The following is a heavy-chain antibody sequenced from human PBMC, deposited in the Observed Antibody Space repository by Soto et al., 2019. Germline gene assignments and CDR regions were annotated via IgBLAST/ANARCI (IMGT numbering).Heavy chain of an antibody. D-gene: IGHD3-3*01. CDR3: ARATTTLRSGTTDGYGLHL. CDR2: IWHDGSKN. CDR1: VFIFSNYV. V-gene: IGHV3-33*01. J-gene: IGHJ6*02. Sequence: GGSLRLSCEASVFIFSNYVMHWVRHSPGKWLEWVAVIWHDGSKNYYADSVKGRFTISRDNSKNTLYLQMNSLSVEDTAVYYCARATTTLRSGTTDGYGLHLWGQGTTVTLSS.